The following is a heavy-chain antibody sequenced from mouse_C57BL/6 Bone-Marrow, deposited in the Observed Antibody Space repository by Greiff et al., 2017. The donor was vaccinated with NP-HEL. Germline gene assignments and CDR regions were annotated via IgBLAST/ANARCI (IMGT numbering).Heavy chain of an antibody. V-gene: IGHV1-5*01. D-gene: IGHD2-4*01. CDR3: RGITTRRYYFDY. CDR1: GYTFTSYW. J-gene: IGHJ2*01. CDR2: IYPGNSDT. Sequence: VQLKESGTVLARPGASVKMSCKTSGYTFTSYWMHWVKQRPGQGLEWIGAIYPGNSDTSYNQKFKGKAKLTAVTSASTAYMELSSLTNEDSAVYYCRGITTRRYYFDYWGQGTTLTVSS.